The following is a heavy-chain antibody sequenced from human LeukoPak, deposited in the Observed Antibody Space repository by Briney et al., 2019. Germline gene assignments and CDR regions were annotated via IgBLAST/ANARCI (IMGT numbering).Heavy chain of an antibody. CDR3: ARGVPFRYYDTPWAFDI. D-gene: IGHD3-22*01. J-gene: IGHJ3*02. CDR1: GGTFSSYA. Sequence: SVKVSCKASGGTFSSYAISWVRQAPGQGLEWMGGIIPIFSTANYAQKFQGRVTITTDESTSTAYMELSSLRSEDTAVYYCARGVPFRYYDTPWAFDIWGQGTMVTVSS. V-gene: IGHV1-69*05. CDR2: IIPIFSTA.